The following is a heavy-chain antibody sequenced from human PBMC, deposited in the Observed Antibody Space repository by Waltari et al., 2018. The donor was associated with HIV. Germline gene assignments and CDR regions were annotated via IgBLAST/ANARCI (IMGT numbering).Heavy chain of an antibody. V-gene: IGHV3-30*04. CDR2: ISYGGRNK. Sequence: QVQLVESGGGVVQPGGSLRLSCVASGFTFSPFAFHWARQAPGKGLEWVAIISYGGRNKVYADSVKGRFTISRDNSKNTLYLQMNSLRAEDTAVYYCARDGHFYDSRPLDHWGQGTLVTVSS. J-gene: IGHJ4*02. D-gene: IGHD3-22*01. CDR3: ARDGHFYDSRPLDH. CDR1: GFTFSPFA.